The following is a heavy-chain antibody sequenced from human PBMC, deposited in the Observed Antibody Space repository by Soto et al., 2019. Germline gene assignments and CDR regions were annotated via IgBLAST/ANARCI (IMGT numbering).Heavy chain of an antibody. V-gene: IGHV3-23*01. D-gene: IGHD3-3*01. CDR1: GFTFSSYA. CDR2: ISGSGGST. Sequence: GGSLRLSCAASGFTFSSYAMSWVRQAPGKGLEWVSAISGSGGSTYYADSVKGRFTISRDNSKNTLYLQMNSLRAEDTAVYYCAKDNSELITIFGVATIEFDYWGQGTLVTVSS. J-gene: IGHJ4*02. CDR3: AKDNSELITIFGVATIEFDY.